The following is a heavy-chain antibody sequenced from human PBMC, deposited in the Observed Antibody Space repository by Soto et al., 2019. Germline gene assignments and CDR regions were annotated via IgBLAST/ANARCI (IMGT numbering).Heavy chain of an antibody. CDR2: ISGYNGNT. CDR1: DNTFTHYG. Sequence: ASVKVSCKSSDNTFTHYGINWLRQAPGQGLEWMGWISGYNGNTKYAQKFQDRVTMTADTSPRTAFMEVRSLTSDDTGVYFCAATGGNYFGLDVWGQGTTVTVSS. D-gene: IGHD2-8*02. V-gene: IGHV1-18*01. CDR3: AATGGNYFGLDV. J-gene: IGHJ6*02.